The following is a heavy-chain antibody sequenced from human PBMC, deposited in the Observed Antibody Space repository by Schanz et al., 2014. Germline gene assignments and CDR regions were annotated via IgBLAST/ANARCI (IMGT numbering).Heavy chain of an antibody. CDR1: GFTFSDYY. V-gene: IGHV3-11*05. CDR3: ARDAADFYDILTEEDY. Sequence: QVQLVESGGGVVQPGGSLGLSCVVSGFTFSDYYMSWIRQAPGKGLEWVSYISGTTTYTNYADSVKGRFTISRDNAKNSLYLQLNSLRAEDTAVYYCARDAADFYDILTEEDYWGQGTLVAVSS. J-gene: IGHJ4*02. CDR2: ISGTTTYT. D-gene: IGHD3-9*01.